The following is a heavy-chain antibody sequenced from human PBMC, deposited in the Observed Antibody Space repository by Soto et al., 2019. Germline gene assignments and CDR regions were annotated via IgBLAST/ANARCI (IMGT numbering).Heavy chain of an antibody. D-gene: IGHD3-22*01. CDR3: ARMGLSSGLDY. Sequence: GGSLRLSCAASGFTFSNSAMHWVRQAPGKGLEWVAVIWYDGSKIYYADSVKGRFTISRDNSKNTMYLQMNSLRAEDTAVYFCARMGLSSGLDYWGQGTLVTVSS. CDR1: GFTFSNSA. J-gene: IGHJ4*02. CDR2: IWYDGSKI. V-gene: IGHV3-33*01.